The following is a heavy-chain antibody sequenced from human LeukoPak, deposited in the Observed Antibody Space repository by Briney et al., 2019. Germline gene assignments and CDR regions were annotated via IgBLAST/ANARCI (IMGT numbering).Heavy chain of an antibody. V-gene: IGHV4-38-2*02. CDR1: GYSISSGYY. J-gene: IGHJ4*02. CDR3: AGNYYGSGSYYSEDRY. CDR2: IYHSGST. D-gene: IGHD3-10*01. Sequence: SETLSLTCTVSGYSISSGYYWGWIRQPPGKGLEWIGSIYHSGSTYYNPSLKSRVTISLNTSKNQFSLKLSSVTAADTAVYYCAGNYYGSGSYYSEDRYWGQGTLVTVSS.